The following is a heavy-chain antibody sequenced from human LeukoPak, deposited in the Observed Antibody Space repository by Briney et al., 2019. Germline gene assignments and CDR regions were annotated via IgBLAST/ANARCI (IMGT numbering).Heavy chain of an antibody. CDR3: ARDLGPAYCGGDCSSPTC. D-gene: IGHD2-21*01. CDR1: GYSISSGYY. J-gene: IGHJ4*02. V-gene: IGHV4-38-2*02. Sequence: SETLSLTCTVSGYSISSGYYWAWIRQPPKKGLEWIGTIYHSGSTYYKPSLKSRVTISLDTSKNQFSLKMTSVTAADTAVYYCARDLGPAYCGGDCSSPTCWGQGTLVTVSS. CDR2: IYHSGST.